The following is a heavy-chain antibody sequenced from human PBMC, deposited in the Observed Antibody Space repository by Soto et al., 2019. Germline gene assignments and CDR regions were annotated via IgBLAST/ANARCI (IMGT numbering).Heavy chain of an antibody. Sequence: GGSLRLSCAASGFTFSNAWMSWVRQAPGKGLEWVGRIKSKTDGGTTDYAAPVKGRFTISRDDSKNTLYLQMNSLKTEDTAVYYCSPDLTGRDGYKGDDAFDIWGQGTMVTVSS. J-gene: IGHJ3*02. CDR2: IKSKTDGGTT. CDR3: SPDLTGRDGYKGDDAFDI. CDR1: GFTFSNAW. D-gene: IGHD5-12*01. V-gene: IGHV3-15*01.